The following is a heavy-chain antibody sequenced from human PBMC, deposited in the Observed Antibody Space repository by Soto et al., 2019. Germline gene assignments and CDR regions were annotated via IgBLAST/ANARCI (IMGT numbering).Heavy chain of an antibody. J-gene: IGHJ4*02. V-gene: IGHV4-34*01. D-gene: IGHD6-13*01. Sequence: SETLSLTCAAYGGTFSGYYRSWIRQPPGKGLGWIGEINRSGSTTYNPALTGRVTIPVGTSKDQSSLKLSLGTAADTAVEYCARGGGWYSSSWYHSQYYFDYWGQGTMVTVSS. CDR2: INRSGST. CDR3: ARGGGWYSSSWYHSQYYFDY. CDR1: GGTFSGYY.